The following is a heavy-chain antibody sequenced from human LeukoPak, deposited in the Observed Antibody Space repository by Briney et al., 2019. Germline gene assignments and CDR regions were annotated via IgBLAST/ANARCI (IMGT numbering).Heavy chain of an antibody. J-gene: IGHJ6*03. CDR3: AKNGDRGAYCTGGTCYPYFYYYMDV. CDR2: ISSTGGTT. D-gene: IGHD2-15*01. V-gene: IGHV3-23*01. Sequence: GGSLRLSCAASGFTVSSNYMSWVRQAPGRGLEWVSSISSTGGTTYYADSVKGRFTISRDNSKNTLYLQMNSLRAEDTAIYYCAKNGDRGAYCTGGTCYPYFYYYMDVWGKGTTVTI. CDR1: GFTVSSNY.